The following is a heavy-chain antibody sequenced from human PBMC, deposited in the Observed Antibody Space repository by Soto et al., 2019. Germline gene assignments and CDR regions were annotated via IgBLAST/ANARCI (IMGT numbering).Heavy chain of an antibody. V-gene: IGHV3-30*18. CDR1: GFTFSSYG. J-gene: IGHJ4*02. CDR2: ISYDGSNK. D-gene: IGHD6-6*01. CDR3: AKPLDSSSSVVDY. Sequence: QVQLVESGGGVVQPGRSLRLSCAASGFTFSSYGMHWVRQAPGKGLEWVAVISYDGSNKYYADSVKGRFTISRDNSKNTLYLQMNSLSAEDTAVYYCAKPLDSSSSVVDYWGQGTLVTVSS.